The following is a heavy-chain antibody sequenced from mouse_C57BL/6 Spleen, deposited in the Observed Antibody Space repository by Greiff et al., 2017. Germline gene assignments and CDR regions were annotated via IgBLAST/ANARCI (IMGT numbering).Heavy chain of an antibody. V-gene: IGHV1-5*01. Sequence: EVQLQQSGTVLARPGASVKMSCKTSGYTFTSYWMHWVKQRPGQGLEWIGAIYPGNSDTSYNQKFKGKAKLTAVTSASTAYMELSSLTNEDSAVYYCTRGDDGYPAWFAYWGQGTLVTVSA. CDR3: TRGDDGYPAWFAY. CDR2: IYPGNSDT. CDR1: GYTFTSYW. J-gene: IGHJ3*01. D-gene: IGHD2-3*01.